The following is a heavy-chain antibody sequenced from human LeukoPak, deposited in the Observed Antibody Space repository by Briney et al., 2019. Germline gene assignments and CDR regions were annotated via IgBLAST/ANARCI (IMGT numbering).Heavy chain of an antibody. D-gene: IGHD6-19*01. CDR3: AKDARRTFGLSSGLYRGSYYFDY. CDR1: GFTVSSNY. Sequence: GGSLRLSCAASGFTVSSNYMSWVRQAPGKGLEWVSVIYSGGSTSYADSVKGRFTISRDNSKNTLYLQMDSLRAEDTAVYYCAKDARRTFGLSSGLYRGSYYFDYWGQGTLVTVSS. J-gene: IGHJ4*02. CDR2: IYSGGST. V-gene: IGHV3-53*05.